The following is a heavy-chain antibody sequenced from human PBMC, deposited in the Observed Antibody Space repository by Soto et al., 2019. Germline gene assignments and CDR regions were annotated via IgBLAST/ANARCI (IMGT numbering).Heavy chain of an antibody. V-gene: IGHV3-21*06. D-gene: IGHD3-10*01. Sequence: EVQLVESGGGLVKPGGSLRLSCAASGFTFSSYSMNWVRQAPGKGLEWVSSISSGSSYIYYAVSVKGRFTISRDNAKNTLYLQRSSLRAEDTAVYYCARSSGGSGKLWNYYGMDVWGQGTTVTVSS. CDR1: GFTFSSYS. CDR3: ARSSGGSGKLWNYYGMDV. J-gene: IGHJ6*02. CDR2: ISSGSSYI.